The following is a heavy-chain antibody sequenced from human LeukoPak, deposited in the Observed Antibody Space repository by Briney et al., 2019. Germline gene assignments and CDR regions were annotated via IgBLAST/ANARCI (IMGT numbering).Heavy chain of an antibody. CDR1: GYSFTSYW. V-gene: IGHV5-10-1*01. D-gene: IGHD3-3*01. Sequence: GESLRISGKGSGYSFTSYWISWVRQMPGKGLEWMGRIDPSDSYTNYSPSFQGHVTISADKSISTASLQWSSLKASDTAMYYCARHIGSGYWYFDYWGQGTLVTVSS. CDR2: IDPSDSYT. J-gene: IGHJ4*02. CDR3: ARHIGSGYWYFDY.